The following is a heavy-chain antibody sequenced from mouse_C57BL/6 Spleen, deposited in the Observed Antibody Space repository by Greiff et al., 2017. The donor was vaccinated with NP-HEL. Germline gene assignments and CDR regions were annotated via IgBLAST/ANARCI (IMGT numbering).Heavy chain of an antibody. V-gene: IGHV3-6*01. CDR3: ASSITTVVADYYAMDY. D-gene: IGHD1-1*01. Sequence: EVQLQESGPGLVKPSQSLSLTCSVTGYSITSGYYWNWIRQFPGNKLEWMGYISYDGSNNYNPSLKNRISITRDTSKNQFFLKLNSVTTEDTATYYCASSITTVVADYYAMDYWGQGTSVTVSS. CDR2: ISYDGSN. J-gene: IGHJ4*01. CDR1: GYSITSGYY.